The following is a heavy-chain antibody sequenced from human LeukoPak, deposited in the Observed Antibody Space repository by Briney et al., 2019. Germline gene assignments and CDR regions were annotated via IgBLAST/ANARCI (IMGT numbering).Heavy chain of an antibody. D-gene: IGHD3-22*01. Sequence: PGGSLRLSCAASGFTFSDYWIHWVRQAPGKGLVWVSRINTDGSITNYADSVKGRFSISRDNAKNSLYLQMNSLRAEDTAVYYCARVVSYYYDSSGYSEFDYWGQGTLVTVSS. V-gene: IGHV3-74*01. CDR3: ARVVSYYYDSSGYSEFDY. CDR1: GFTFSDYW. CDR2: INTDGSIT. J-gene: IGHJ4*02.